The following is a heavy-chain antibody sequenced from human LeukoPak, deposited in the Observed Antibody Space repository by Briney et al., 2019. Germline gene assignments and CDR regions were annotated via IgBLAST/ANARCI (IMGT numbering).Heavy chain of an antibody. Sequence: VASVKVSCKASGYTFTSYGISWVRQAPGQGREWMGWISAYNGNTNYAQKLQGRVTMTTDTSTSTAYMEVRSLRSDDTAVYYCAREGLRSIAARRGTRDYMDVWGKGTTVIVSS. D-gene: IGHD6-6*01. J-gene: IGHJ6*03. V-gene: IGHV1-18*01. CDR1: GYTFTSYG. CDR3: AREGLRSIAARRGTRDYMDV. CDR2: ISAYNGNT.